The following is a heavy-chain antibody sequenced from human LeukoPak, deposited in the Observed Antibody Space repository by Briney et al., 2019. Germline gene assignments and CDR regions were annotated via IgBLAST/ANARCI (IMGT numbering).Heavy chain of an antibody. CDR2: IKQDGSEN. D-gene: IGHD2-2*01. J-gene: IGHJ4*02. CDR3: ARVGCTSTSCLAN. Sequence: LPGGSLTLSRAVSGLTFCRYWVLWVRPPRGKGRELVANIKQDGSENYYVDSVKGRFTTSRDNAKNSLYLQMRSVRAEDTAVYYCARVGCTSTSCLANWGERTLVTVSS. CDR1: GLTFCRYW. V-gene: IGHV3-7*01.